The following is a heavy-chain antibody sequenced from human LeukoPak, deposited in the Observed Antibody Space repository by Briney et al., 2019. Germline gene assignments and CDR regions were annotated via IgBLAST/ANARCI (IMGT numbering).Heavy chain of an antibody. CDR1: GFTFSSYW. V-gene: IGHV3-74*01. J-gene: IGHJ1*01. CDR2: INSDGSDT. CDR3: AKDSVGYSGTWSAEYFQH. D-gene: IGHD6-13*01. Sequence: GGSLRLSCAASGFTFSSYWMYWVRQAPGKGLVWVSRINSDGSDTTYADSVKGRFTISRDNSKNTLYLQMNSLRVEDTAVYYCAKDSVGYSGTWSAEYFQHWGQGTLVTVSS.